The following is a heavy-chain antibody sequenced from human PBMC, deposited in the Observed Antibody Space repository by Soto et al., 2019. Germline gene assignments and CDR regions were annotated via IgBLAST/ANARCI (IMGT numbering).Heavy chain of an antibody. D-gene: IGHD3-22*01. V-gene: IGHV3-23*01. CDR1: GFSFDNYA. Sequence: PGGSLRLSCGASGFSFDNYAMSWVRQAPGRGLEWVSGISGSGDFTNYADSVKGRFTIFRDNYKSTLYLQVNSLRDEDTARYFCAQGQGYYDSSGYSLDFWGQGTLVTVSS. CDR3: AQGQGYYDSSGYSLDF. J-gene: IGHJ4*02. CDR2: ISGSGDFT.